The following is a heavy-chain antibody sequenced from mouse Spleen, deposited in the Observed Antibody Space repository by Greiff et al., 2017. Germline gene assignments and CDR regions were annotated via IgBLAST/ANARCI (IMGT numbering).Heavy chain of an antibody. Sequence: VQLQESGPGLVAPSQSLSITCTVSGFSLTSYGVHWVRQPPGKGLEWLGVIWAGGSTNYNSALMSRLSISKDNSKSQVFLKMNSLQTDDTAMYYCARVYDYLYYYAMDYWGQGTSVTVSS. D-gene: IGHD2-4*01. CDR1: GFSLTSYG. CDR2: IWAGGST. CDR3: ARVYDYLYYYAMDY. V-gene: IGHV2-9*02. J-gene: IGHJ4*01.